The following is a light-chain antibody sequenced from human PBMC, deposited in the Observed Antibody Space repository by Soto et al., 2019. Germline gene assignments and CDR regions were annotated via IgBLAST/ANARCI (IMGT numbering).Light chain of an antibody. CDR1: QRISSN. J-gene: IGKJ4*01. CDR2: GAS. Sequence: EIVMTQSPDTLSVSPGERATLSCRASQRISSNLAWYQQKPGQAPRLLIYGASTRATGVPARFSGSGSETDFTLTISNLQSEDCAIYYCQQYHTWPITFGGGTKVEIK. V-gene: IGKV3D-15*01. CDR3: QQYHTWPIT.